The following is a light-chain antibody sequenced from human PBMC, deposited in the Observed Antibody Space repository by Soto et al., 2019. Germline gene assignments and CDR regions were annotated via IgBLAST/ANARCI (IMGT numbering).Light chain of an antibody. Sequence: QSALAQPASVSGSPGQSITISCTGTSGFVGSFSLVSWYQQHPGKAPKVMISEAHRRPSGVPDRFSGSKSGNTASLTVSGLQAEDEADYYCSSYAGSNNVVFGTGTKVTVL. CDR2: EAH. CDR3: SSYAGSNNVV. V-gene: IGLV2-14*02. J-gene: IGLJ1*01. CDR1: SGFVGSFSL.